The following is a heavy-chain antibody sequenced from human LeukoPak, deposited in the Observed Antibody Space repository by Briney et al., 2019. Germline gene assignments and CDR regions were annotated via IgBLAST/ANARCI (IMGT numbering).Heavy chain of an antibody. Sequence: SETLSLTCTVSGGSISSSSYYWGWIRQPPGKGLEWIGSIYYSGSTYYNPSLKSRVTISVDTSKNQFSLKLSSVTAADTAVYYCARHARVATIYSHYDYWGQGTLVTVSS. CDR3: ARHARVATIYSHYDY. CDR2: IYYSGST. V-gene: IGHV4-39*01. CDR1: GGSISSSSYY. D-gene: IGHD5-12*01. J-gene: IGHJ4*02.